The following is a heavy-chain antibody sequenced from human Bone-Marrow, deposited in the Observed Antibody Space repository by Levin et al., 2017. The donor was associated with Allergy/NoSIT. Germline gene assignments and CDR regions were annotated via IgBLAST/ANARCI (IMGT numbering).Heavy chain of an antibody. CDR2: MSSSGNTI. J-gene: IGHJ6*04. CDR3: ARDRGGSYETYMDV. CDR1: GFTFSDYY. Sequence: KSGGSLRLSCAASGFTFSDYYMSWVRQAPGKGLEWISYMSSSGNTIYYTDSVKGRFTISRDNAKNSLYLQMNSLRAEDTAVYYCARDRGGSYETYMDVWGKGTAVTVSS. V-gene: IGHV3-11*01. D-gene: IGHD2-15*01.